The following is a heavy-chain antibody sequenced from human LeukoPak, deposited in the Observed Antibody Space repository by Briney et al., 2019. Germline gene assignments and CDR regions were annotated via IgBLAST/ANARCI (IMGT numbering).Heavy chain of an antibody. V-gene: IGHV4-59*01. Sequence: SETLSLTCTVFGGSFNDYFWSWIRQPPGKGLEWIGYIYHTGGTHYNPSLKSRVTMSLDTSKNQFSLKLSSVTALDTAVYFCATEDSGFQIWGQGTMVTVSS. CDR3: ATEDSGFQI. J-gene: IGHJ3*02. CDR1: GGSFNDYF. CDR2: IYHTGGT.